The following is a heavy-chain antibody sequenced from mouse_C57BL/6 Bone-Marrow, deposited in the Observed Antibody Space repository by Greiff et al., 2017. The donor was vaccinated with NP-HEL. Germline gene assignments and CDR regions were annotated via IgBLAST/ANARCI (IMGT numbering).Heavy chain of an antibody. J-gene: IGHJ1*03. CDR3: ARPFYYYGSSYGWYVDV. D-gene: IGHD1-1*01. V-gene: IGHV5-6*01. CDR2: ISSGGSYT. Sequence: EVMLVESGGDLVKPGGSLKLSCAASGFTFSSYGMSWVRQTPDKRLEWVATISSGGSYTYYPDSVKGRFTISRDNAKNTLYLQMSSLKSEDTAMYYCARPFYYYGSSYGWYVDVWGTGTTVTVSS. CDR1: GFTFSSYG.